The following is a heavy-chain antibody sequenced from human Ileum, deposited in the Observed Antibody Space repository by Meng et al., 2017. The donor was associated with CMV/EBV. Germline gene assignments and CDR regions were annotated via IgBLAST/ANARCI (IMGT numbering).Heavy chain of an antibody. J-gene: IGHJ4*02. CDR3: AKEGSR. Sequence: GESLKISCAASGFTFSTYAMSWVRQAPGKGLEWVSSISGSGGSTYYADSVKGRFTISRDNSMNTLHLQMNSLRAEDTAVYYCAKEGSRWGQGTLVTVSS. CDR2: ISGSGGST. CDR1: GFTFSTYA. V-gene: IGHV3-23*01.